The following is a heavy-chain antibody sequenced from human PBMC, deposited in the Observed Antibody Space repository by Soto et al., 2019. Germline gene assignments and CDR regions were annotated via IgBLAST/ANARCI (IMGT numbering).Heavy chain of an antibody. V-gene: IGHV1-46*01. Sequence: ASVKVSCKASGYNFINYYVQWVRQAQGQGLEWMGIIHPSGGGAPYAQTFQGRVTLTRDTSTSTDYMELSSLRSDDTAVYLCARDLGCTSFGPHGYWGQGTLVTVSS. CDR1: GYNFINYY. D-gene: IGHD3-16*01. J-gene: IGHJ4*02. CDR2: IHPSGGGA. CDR3: ARDLGCTSFGPHGY.